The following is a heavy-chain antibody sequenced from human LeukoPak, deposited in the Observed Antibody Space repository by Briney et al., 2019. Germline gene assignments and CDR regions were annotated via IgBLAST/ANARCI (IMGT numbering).Heavy chain of an antibody. V-gene: IGHV3-72*01. CDR3: ATSSWYRLAY. CDR1: GFTFSDSF. CDR2: SRNKADSYTA. Sequence: SGGSLRLSCAASGFTFSDSFMSWVRQAPGKGLEWVGRSRNKADSYTAEYAASVKGRFTISRDESKNSLYLQISGLETEDAAVYYCATSSWYRLAYWGQGSLVTVSS. D-gene: IGHD6-13*01. J-gene: IGHJ4*02.